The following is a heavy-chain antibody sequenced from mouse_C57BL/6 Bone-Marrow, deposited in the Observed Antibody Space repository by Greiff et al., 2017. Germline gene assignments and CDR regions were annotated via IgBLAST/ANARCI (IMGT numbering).Heavy chain of an antibody. D-gene: IGHD2-4*01. CDR1: GYSFTGYY. V-gene: IGHV1-42*01. Sequence: EVKLQQSGPELVKPGASVKISCKASGYSFTGYYMNWVKQSPEKSLEWIGEINPSTGGTTYNQKFKAKATLTVDKSSSTAYMQLKSLTSEDSAVYYCARGGYYDYVFAYWGQGTLVTVSA. CDR2: INPSTGGT. J-gene: IGHJ3*01. CDR3: ARGGYYDYVFAY.